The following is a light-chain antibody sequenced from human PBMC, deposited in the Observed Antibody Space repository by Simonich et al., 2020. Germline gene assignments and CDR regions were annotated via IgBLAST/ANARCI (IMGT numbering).Light chain of an antibody. CDR2: DAS. CDR1: QDISNY. V-gene: IGKV1-33*01. J-gene: IGKJ3*01. CDR3: QQYDNLPFT. Sequence: DIQMTQSPSSLSASVGDRVIITCQASQDISNYLNWYHQKPGKAPKLLIYDASNLETGVPSRCSGSGSGTDFTFTISSLQPEDIATYYCQQYDNLPFTFGPGTKVDIK.